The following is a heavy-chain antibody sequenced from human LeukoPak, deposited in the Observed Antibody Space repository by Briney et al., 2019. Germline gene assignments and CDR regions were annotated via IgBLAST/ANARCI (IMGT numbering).Heavy chain of an antibody. CDR2: IDSSGVTT. V-gene: IGHV3-23*01. D-gene: IGHD3-9*01. CDR3: AKGDDFLADYRYRFDY. J-gene: IGHJ4*02. CDR1: GFAFSSYV. Sequence: GGSLRLSCAVSGFAFSSYVMSWVRQAPGNGLEWVSAIDSSGVTTQYADSVKGRFTIFRDNSKNTLYLQLNSLRAEDTAVYYCAKGDDFLADYRYRFDYWGQGTLVTVSS.